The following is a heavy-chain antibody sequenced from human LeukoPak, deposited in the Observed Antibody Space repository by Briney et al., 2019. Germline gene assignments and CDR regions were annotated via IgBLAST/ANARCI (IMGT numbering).Heavy chain of an antibody. V-gene: IGHV3-7*01. Sequence: GGSLRLSCTASGFPFIEYSMNWVRQAPGKGLEWVANIKEDGSEKYYVDSVKGRFTISRDNAKNSLYLQMNSLTAEDTAVYYCARTIRGYWGQGTLVTVSS. CDR2: IKEDGSEK. D-gene: IGHD3-10*01. CDR3: ARTIRGY. CDR1: GFPFIEYS. J-gene: IGHJ4*02.